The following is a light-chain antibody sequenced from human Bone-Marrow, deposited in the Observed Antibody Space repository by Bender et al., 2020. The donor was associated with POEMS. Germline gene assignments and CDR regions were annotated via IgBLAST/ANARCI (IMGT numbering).Light chain of an antibody. CDR2: EVS. J-gene: IGLJ2*01. CDR3: SSNTATSTEV. V-gene: IGLV2-14*02. CDR1: YSDVGGYNL. Sequence: QSALTQPASVSGSPGQSITISCTGTYSDVGGYNLVSWYQQYPGKAPKLMIFEVSKRPPGISDRFSGSKSGNTASLTISGLQPEDEGDYYCSSNTATSTEVFGGGTKLTVL.